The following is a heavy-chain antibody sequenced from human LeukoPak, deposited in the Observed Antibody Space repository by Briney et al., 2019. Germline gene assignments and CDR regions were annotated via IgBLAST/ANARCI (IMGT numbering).Heavy chain of an antibody. CDR2: ISHDGSYQ. J-gene: IGHJ4*02. Sequence: GGSLTLSCAASGFTFSGHAMHWVRQAPGKGLELLAYISHDGSYQYHVDSVKGRFTIFRDNAKNTLYLQMDSLRAEDTAVYYCARGGDKNVMGGQGTLVTVSS. D-gene: IGHD3-10*01. V-gene: IGHV3-30*03. CDR1: GFTFSGHA. CDR3: ARGGDKNVM.